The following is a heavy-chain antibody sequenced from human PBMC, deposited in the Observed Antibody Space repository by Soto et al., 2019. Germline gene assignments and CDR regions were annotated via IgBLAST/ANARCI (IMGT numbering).Heavy chain of an antibody. D-gene: IGHD1-26*01. CDR1: GGTFGGFS. Sequence: QVQLVQSGAEVKNPGSSVKVSCKTSGGTFGGFSINWVRQAPGQGLEWMGRITPILGTATYAQKFQGRVTITADKSTSTAYMELNSLRFDDTAVYYCARDRAEPVGWGQGALVTVSS. J-gene: IGHJ4*02. CDR2: ITPILGTA. CDR3: ARDRAEPVG. V-gene: IGHV1-69*08.